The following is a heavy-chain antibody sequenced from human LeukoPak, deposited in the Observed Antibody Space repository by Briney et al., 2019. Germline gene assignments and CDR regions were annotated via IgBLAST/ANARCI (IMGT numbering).Heavy chain of an antibody. CDR3: AGGPSYNRSSYFDY. Sequence: PSETLSLTCTVSGGSISSGGYYWSWIRQPPGQGLEGIGYIYHSGSAYYNPSLKSRATIPVDRSKNQFSPKLSSVAAADTAVYYCAGGPSYNRSSYFDYWGQGTLVTVSS. CDR2: IYHSGSA. J-gene: IGHJ4*02. D-gene: IGHD2/OR15-2a*01. CDR1: GGSISSGGYY. V-gene: IGHV4-30-2*01.